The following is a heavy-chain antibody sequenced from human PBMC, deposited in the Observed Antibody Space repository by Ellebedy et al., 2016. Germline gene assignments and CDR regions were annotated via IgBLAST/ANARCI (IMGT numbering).Heavy chain of an antibody. CDR2: INGAGTST. Sequence: GGSLRLXXAASGFIFSKSTMGWVRQAPGRGLEWVSSINGAGTSTDYTDSVKGRFTISRDNPKNTLYLQMNSLRAEDTALYYCAKPPAGILTGFYPEAAFDIWGQGTMVTVSP. D-gene: IGHD3-9*01. J-gene: IGHJ3*02. V-gene: IGHV3-23*01. CDR3: AKPPAGILTGFYPEAAFDI. CDR1: GFIFSKST.